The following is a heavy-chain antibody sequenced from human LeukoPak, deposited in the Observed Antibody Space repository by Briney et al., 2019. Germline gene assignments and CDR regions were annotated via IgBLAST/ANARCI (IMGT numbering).Heavy chain of an antibody. CDR3: ARPVGVGRNYRYFDY. V-gene: IGHV5-51*01. J-gene: IGHJ4*02. Sequence: PGESLKISCKGSGYSFTSYWIGWVRQMPGKGLEWMGIIYPGDSDTRYSPSFQGQVTISADKSISTAYLQWSSLKASDTAMYYCARPVGVGRNYRYFDYWGQGTLVTVSS. CDR2: IYPGDSDT. CDR1: GYSFTSYW. D-gene: IGHD1-7*01.